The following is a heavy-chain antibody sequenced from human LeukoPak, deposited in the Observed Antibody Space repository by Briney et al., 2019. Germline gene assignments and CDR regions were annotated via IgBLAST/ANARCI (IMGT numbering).Heavy chain of an antibody. J-gene: IGHJ4*02. V-gene: IGHV3-23*01. Sequence: GGSLRLSCAASQXTFTTYAMSWVRQAPGRGLEWVSSIGDSGVPTYYADSVKGRFTISRDNSQNTLYLQMNSLGADDTAVYYCAKVATWTYFDSWGQGTLVTVSS. CDR2: IGDSGVPT. CDR1: QXTFTTYA. D-gene: IGHD3/OR15-3a*01. CDR3: AKVATWTYFDS.